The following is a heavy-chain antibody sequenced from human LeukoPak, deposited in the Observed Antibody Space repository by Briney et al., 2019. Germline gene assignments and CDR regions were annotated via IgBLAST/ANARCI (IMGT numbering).Heavy chain of an antibody. V-gene: IGHV1-2*02. D-gene: IGHD1-26*01. CDR1: GYTFTGYY. Sequence: ASVKVSCKASGYTFTGYYMHWVRQAPGQGLEWMGWINPNSGGTNYAQKFQGRVTMTRDTSISTAYMELSRLRSDDTAVYYCAREMIEGATTDKNEDFDYWGQGTLVTVSS. J-gene: IGHJ4*02. CDR3: AREMIEGATTDKNEDFDY. CDR2: INPNSGGT.